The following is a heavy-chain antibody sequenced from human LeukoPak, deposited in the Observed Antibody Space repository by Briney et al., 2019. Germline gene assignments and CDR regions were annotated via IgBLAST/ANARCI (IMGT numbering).Heavy chain of an antibody. V-gene: IGHV1-46*01. Sequence: GASVKVSCKASGYTFTSYYMHWVRQAPGQGLEWMGIINPSGGSTSYAQKFQGRVTMTTDTSTSTAYMELRSLRSDDTAVYYCARDQVTYTAMNYWGQGTLVTVSS. J-gene: IGHJ4*02. CDR3: ARDQVTYTAMNY. CDR1: GYTFTSYY. D-gene: IGHD5-18*01. CDR2: INPSGGST.